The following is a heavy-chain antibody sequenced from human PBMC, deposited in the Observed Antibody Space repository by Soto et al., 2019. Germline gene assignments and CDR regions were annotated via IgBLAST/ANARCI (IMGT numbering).Heavy chain of an antibody. CDR1: GFTFSSYA. Sequence: PGGSLRLSCAASGFTFSSYAMSWVRQAPGKGLEWVSAISGSGGSTYYADSVNGRFTISRDNSKNTLYLQMNSLRAEDTDVYYFAKVTGGYFDYWGQGTLVTVSS. V-gene: IGHV3-23*01. CDR3: AKVTGGYFDY. CDR2: ISGSGGST. D-gene: IGHD3-16*01. J-gene: IGHJ4*02.